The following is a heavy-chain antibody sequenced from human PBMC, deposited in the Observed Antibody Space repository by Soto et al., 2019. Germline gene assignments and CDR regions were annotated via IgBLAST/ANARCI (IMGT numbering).Heavy chain of an antibody. J-gene: IGHJ4*02. CDR1: GGSISSSSYY. D-gene: IGHD4-17*01. CDR3: ARQLAVTDFDY. CDR2: IYYSGRT. Sequence: SETLSLTCTVSGGSISSSSYYWGWLRQPPGQGLEWIGSIYYSGRTYYNPSLKSRVTKSEDTSKNQFSLKRSSVTAADTSVYYCARQLAVTDFDYWGQGTLVTVSS. V-gene: IGHV4-39*01.